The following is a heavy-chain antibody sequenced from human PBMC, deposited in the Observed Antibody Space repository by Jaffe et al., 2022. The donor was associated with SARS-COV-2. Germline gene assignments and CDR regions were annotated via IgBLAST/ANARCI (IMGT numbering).Heavy chain of an antibody. CDR1: GYTFTGYY. CDR3: ALIAAAGTDYYYYYGMDV. V-gene: IGHV1-2*06. CDR2: INPNSGGT. Sequence: QVQLVQSGAEVKKPGASVKVSCKASGYTFTGYYMHWVRQAPGQGLEWMGRINPNSGGTNYAQKFQGRVTMTRDTSISTAYMELSRLRSDDTAVYYCALIAAAGTDYYYYYGMDVWGQGTTVTVSS. J-gene: IGHJ6*02. D-gene: IGHD6-13*01.